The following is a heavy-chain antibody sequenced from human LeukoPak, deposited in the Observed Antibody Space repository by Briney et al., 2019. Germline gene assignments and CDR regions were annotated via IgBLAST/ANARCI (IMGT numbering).Heavy chain of an antibody. J-gene: IGHJ4*02. CDR1: RFTFSSSA. D-gene: IGHD3-9*01. V-gene: IGHV3-23*01. CDR3: AKDNNILTGYYFDY. CDR2: ISGSGDIT. Sequence: GGSLRLSCADSRFTFSSSAMSWVRQAPGKGLEWVSTISGSGDITYYADSVKGRFTISRDNSKNTSYLQMNSLRAEDTAIYYCAKDNNILTGYYFDYWGQGTLVTVSS.